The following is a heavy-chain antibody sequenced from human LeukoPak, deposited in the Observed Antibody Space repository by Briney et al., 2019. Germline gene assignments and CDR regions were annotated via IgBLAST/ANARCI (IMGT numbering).Heavy chain of an antibody. Sequence: GGSLRLSCAASGFTFSSYWMSWVRQAPGKGLEWVANIKQDGSEKYYVDSVKGRFTISRDNAKNSLYLQMNSLRAEDTAVYYRARDPRSDFRSGYPPSLFDYWGQGTLVTVST. V-gene: IGHV3-7*01. D-gene: IGHD3-3*01. J-gene: IGHJ4*02. CDR3: ARDPRSDFRSGYPPSLFDY. CDR2: IKQDGSEK. CDR1: GFTFSSYW.